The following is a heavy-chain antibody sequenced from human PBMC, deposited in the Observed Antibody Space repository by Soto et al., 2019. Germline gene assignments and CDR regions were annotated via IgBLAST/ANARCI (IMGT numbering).Heavy chain of an antibody. CDR3: ARDRTTVTTGFDY. CDR2: IWYDGSNK. Sequence: QVQLVESGGGVVQPGRSLRLSCAASGFTFSSYGMNWVRQAPGEGLEWVAVIWYDGSNKYYADSVKGRFTISRDNSKNTLYLQMNSLRAEDTAVYYCARDRTTVTTGFDYWGQGTLVTVSS. CDR1: GFTFSSYG. D-gene: IGHD4-17*01. V-gene: IGHV3-33*01. J-gene: IGHJ4*02.